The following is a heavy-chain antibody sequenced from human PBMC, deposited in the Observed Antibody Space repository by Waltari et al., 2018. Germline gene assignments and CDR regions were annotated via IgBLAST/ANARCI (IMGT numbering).Heavy chain of an antibody. V-gene: IGHV3-23*01. CDR1: GFTFSYYA. CDR3: GKDEGGD. D-gene: IGHD2-21*01. J-gene: IGHJ4*02. Sequence: EVQLLESRGGLVQPGGSLRLSCEASGFTFSYYAMSWVRQAPGKGLEWVSAIRDSGGRTYYADSVKGRFTISRDNSKNTLYLQMNSLRAEDTAVYYCGKDEGGDWGQGTLVTVSS. CDR2: IRDSGGRT.